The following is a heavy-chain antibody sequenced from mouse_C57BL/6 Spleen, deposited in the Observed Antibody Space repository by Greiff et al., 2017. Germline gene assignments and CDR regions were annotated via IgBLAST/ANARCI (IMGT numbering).Heavy chain of an antibody. CDR3: ARKDYSNSFDY. Sequence: VQLQQSGPELVKPGASVKLSCTASGYTFTSYDINWVQQRPGQGLEWIGCIYPRDGSTKYNEKFKGKATLTVDTSSSTAYMELHSLTSEDSAVYFCARKDYSNSFDYWGQGTTLTVSS. D-gene: IGHD2-5*01. CDR2: IYPRDGST. J-gene: IGHJ2*01. V-gene: IGHV1-85*01. CDR1: GYTFTSYD.